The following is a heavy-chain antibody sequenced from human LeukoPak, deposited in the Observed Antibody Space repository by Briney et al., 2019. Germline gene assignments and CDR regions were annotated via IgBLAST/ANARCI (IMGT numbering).Heavy chain of an antibody. J-gene: IGHJ4*02. CDR2: IIPILGIA. Sequence: SVKVSCKASGGTFSSYAISWVRQAPGQGLEWMGRIIPILGIANYVQKFQGRVTITADKSTSTAYMELSSLRSEDTAVYYCARDRVGSYYFDYWGQGTLVTVSS. CDR1: GGTFSSYA. CDR3: ARDRVGSYYFDY. D-gene: IGHD6-6*01. V-gene: IGHV1-69*04.